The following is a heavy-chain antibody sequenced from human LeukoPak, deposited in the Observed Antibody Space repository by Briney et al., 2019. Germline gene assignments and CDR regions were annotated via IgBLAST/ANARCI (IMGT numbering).Heavy chain of an antibody. V-gene: IGHV4-38-2*02. CDR1: GYSISSGYY. D-gene: IGHD3-10*01. J-gene: IGHJ4*02. Sequence: SETLSLTCTVSGYSISSGYYWGWIRQPPGKGLEWIGSIYHSGSTYYNPSLKSRVTISVDKSKNRFYLKLSSVTAADTAVYYCARPITGSFDYWGQGTLVTVSS. CDR3: ARPITGSFDY. CDR2: IYHSGST.